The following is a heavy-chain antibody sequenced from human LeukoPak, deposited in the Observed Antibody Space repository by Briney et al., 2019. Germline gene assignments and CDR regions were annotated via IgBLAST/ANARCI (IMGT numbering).Heavy chain of an antibody. CDR3: ARAWATDYFDY. V-gene: IGHV4-59*01. Sequence: SETLSLTCTVSGRSISSYYWSWIRQPPGKGLEWIGYMYYSGTINYNPSLKSRVTISVDTSKNQFSLKLSSVTASDTAMYYCARAWATDYFDYWGQGTLVTVSS. CDR2: MYYSGTI. J-gene: IGHJ4*02. CDR1: GRSISSYY.